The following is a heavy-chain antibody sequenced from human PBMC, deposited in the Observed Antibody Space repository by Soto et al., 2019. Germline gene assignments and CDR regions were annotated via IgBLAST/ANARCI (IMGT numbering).Heavy chain of an antibody. J-gene: IGHJ5*02. CDR3: ASGGDGYDT. CDR2: IGPIFGSS. D-gene: IGHD3-22*01. V-gene: IGHV1-69*13. Sequence: ASVKVSCKASGDSFSSFHFNWVRQAPGQGLEWIGSIGPIFGSSRYTQRFQGRVTITGDELTSTAYLELDSLRSDDTAMSCCASGGDGYDTWGQGTLVTVSS. CDR1: GDSFSSFH.